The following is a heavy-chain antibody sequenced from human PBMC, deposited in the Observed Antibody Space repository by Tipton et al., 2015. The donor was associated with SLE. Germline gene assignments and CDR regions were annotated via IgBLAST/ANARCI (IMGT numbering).Heavy chain of an antibody. V-gene: IGHV4-59*12. CDR2: IYYSGSS. Sequence: TLSLTCTVSGGSISSFYWNWIRQSPGKGLEWIGFIYYSGSSIYNPSLKSRVTMSLDSSKNQLSLRLSSVTAADTAVYYCARDRGGSSWFFDYWGLGTLVTVSS. D-gene: IGHD6-13*01. CDR3: ARDRGGSSWFFDY. J-gene: IGHJ4*02. CDR1: GGSISSFY.